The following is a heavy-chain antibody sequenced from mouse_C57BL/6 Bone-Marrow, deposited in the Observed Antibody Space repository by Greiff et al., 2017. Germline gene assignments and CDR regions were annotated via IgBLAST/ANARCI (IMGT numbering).Heavy chain of an antibody. J-gene: IGHJ3*01. D-gene: IGHD2-3*01. CDR1: GYTFTSYW. CDR3: AISGYYSWCAY. CDR2: IHPSDSDT. Sequence: QVQLQQPGAELVKPGASVKVSCKASGYTFTSYWMHWVKQRPGQGLEWIGRIHPSDSDTNYNQKFKGKATLTVDKSSSTAYMQLSSLTSEDSAVXYCAISGYYSWCAYWGQGTLVTVSA. V-gene: IGHV1-74*01.